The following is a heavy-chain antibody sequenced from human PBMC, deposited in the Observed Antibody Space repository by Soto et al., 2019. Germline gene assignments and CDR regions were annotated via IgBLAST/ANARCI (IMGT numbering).Heavy chain of an antibody. CDR3: AKDFEELWFGELSFAFDY. Sequence: GGSLRLSCAASGFTFSSYAMSWVRQAPGKGLEWVSAISGSGGSTYYADSVKGRFTISRDNSKNTLYLQMNSLRAEDTAVYYCAKDFEELWFGELSFAFDYWGQGTLVTVSS. D-gene: IGHD3-10*01. CDR2: ISGSGGST. J-gene: IGHJ4*02. CDR1: GFTFSSYA. V-gene: IGHV3-23*01.